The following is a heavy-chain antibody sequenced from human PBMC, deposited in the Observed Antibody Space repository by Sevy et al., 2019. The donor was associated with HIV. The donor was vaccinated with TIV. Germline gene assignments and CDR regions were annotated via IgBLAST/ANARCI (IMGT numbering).Heavy chain of an antibody. D-gene: IGHD4-17*01. Sequence: GGSLRLSCVASGFTFSSSAMSWVRQAPGKGLEWVSTISGSGDSTYFADSVKGRFTISSDNSKNTLYLQMDSLRAEGTAVYSCAKGPDYGDYVGWIDPWGQGTLVTVSS. V-gene: IGHV3-23*01. CDR1: GFTFSSSA. J-gene: IGHJ5*02. CDR3: AKGPDYGDYVGWIDP. CDR2: ISGSGDST.